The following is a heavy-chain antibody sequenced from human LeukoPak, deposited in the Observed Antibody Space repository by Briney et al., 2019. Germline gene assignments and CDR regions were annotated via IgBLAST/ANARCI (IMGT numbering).Heavy chain of an antibody. D-gene: IGHD2-2*01. CDR3: ARGQHISRYCSSTSCYQYYYYYYMDV. CDR2: INHSGST. CDR1: GGSFSGYY. Sequence: SETLSLTCAVYGGSFSGYYWSWIRQPPGKGLEWIGEINHSGSTNYNPSLKSRVTISVDTSKNQFSLKLSSVTAADTAVYYCARGQHISRYCSSTSCYQYYYYYYMDVWGKGTTVTVS. J-gene: IGHJ6*03. V-gene: IGHV4-34*01.